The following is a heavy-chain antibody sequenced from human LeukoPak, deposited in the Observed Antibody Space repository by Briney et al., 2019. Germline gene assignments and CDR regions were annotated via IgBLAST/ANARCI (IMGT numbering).Heavy chain of an antibody. CDR3: ARVGCRGGSCSSRGDYYYGMDV. Sequence: PGGSLRLSCAASAFTFSSYGMHWVREAPGKGLEWVAVIWFDGSNEYYADSVKGRFTISRDNSKNTLYLQISSLRAEDTAVHYCARVGCRGGSCSSRGDYYYGMDVWGQGTTVTVSS. V-gene: IGHV3-33*01. J-gene: IGHJ6*02. CDR2: IWFDGSNE. D-gene: IGHD2-15*01. CDR1: AFTFSSYG.